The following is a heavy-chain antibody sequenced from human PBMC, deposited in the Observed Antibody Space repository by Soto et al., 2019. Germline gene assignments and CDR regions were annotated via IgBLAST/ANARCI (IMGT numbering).Heavy chain of an antibody. CDR1: GFTVSSNF. Sequence: EVQLVESGGALVRPGGSLRLSCAASGFTVSSNFMSWVRQAPGKGLEWLSVIYSGGGTYYTDSVKGRFTLSRDDSKNTVYVQMNSLRSDDTAVYYCASGRGFDFWGQGTLVTVSS. CDR2: IYSGGGT. CDR3: ASGRGFDF. D-gene: IGHD3-16*01. J-gene: IGHJ4*02. V-gene: IGHV3-66*01.